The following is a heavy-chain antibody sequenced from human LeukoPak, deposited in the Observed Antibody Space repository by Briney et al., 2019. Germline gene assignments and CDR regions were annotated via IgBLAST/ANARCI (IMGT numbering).Heavy chain of an antibody. CDR3: ARVPLGVTIFGVVTTLYYYYYGMDV. CDR2: MNPNSGNT. V-gene: IGHV1-8*02. Sequence: ASVKVSCKASGGTFTSYAISWVRQATGQGLEWMGWMNPNSGNTGYAQKFQGRVTMTRNTSISTAYMELSSPRSEDTAVYYCARVPLGVTIFGVVTTLYYYYYGMDVWGQGTTVTVSS. D-gene: IGHD3-3*01. CDR1: GGTFTSYA. J-gene: IGHJ6*02.